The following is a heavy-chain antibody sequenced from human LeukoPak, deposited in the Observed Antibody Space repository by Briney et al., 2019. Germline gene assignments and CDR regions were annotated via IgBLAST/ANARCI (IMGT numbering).Heavy chain of an antibody. V-gene: IGHV4-34*01. Sequence: SETLSLTCAVYGGSFSGYYWSWIRQPPGKGLEWIGEINHSGSTNYNPSLKSRVTISVDTSKNQFSLKLSSVTAADTAVYYCARHTPAYYYDSSGYPLDAFDIWGQGTMVTVSS. CDR3: ARHTPAYYYDSSGYPLDAFDI. D-gene: IGHD3-22*01. CDR2: INHSGST. J-gene: IGHJ3*02. CDR1: GGSFSGYY.